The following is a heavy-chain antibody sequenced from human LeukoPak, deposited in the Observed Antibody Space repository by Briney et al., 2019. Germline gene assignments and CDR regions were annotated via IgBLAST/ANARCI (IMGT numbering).Heavy chain of an antibody. CDR1: GYSISSGYY. Sequence: SETLSLTCTVSGYSISSGYYWGWIRQPPGKGLEWIGSIYHSGSTYYNPSLKSRVTISVDTSKNQFSLKLSSVTAADTAVYYCARTYYDFWSGYYNAFDYWGQGTLVTVSS. D-gene: IGHD3-3*01. CDR3: ARTYYDFWSGYYNAFDY. V-gene: IGHV4-38-2*02. CDR2: IYHSGST. J-gene: IGHJ4*02.